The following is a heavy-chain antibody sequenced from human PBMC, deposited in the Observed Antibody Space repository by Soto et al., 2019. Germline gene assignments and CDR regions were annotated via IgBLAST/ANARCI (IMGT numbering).Heavy chain of an antibody. J-gene: IGHJ3*02. CDR2: MNPNSGET. V-gene: IGHV1-2*02. D-gene: IGHD2-2*01. CDR3: ARDGDIVVVPAKNAFDI. CDR1: GYIFPDYY. Sequence: ASVKVSCKASGYIFPDYYVHWVRQAPGQGLEWIGWMNPNSGETGYAQKLQGRVTITRDTSASTAYMELSSLRSEDTAVYYCARDGDIVVVPAKNAFDIWGQGTMVTVSS.